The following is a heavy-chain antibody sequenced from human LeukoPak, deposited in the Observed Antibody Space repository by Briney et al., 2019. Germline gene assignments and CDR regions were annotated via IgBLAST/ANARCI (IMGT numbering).Heavy chain of an antibody. Sequence: ASVKVSCKASGYTFTSYYMHWVRQAPGQGLEWMGWINPNSGGTNYAQKFQGRVTMTRDTSISTAYMELSRLRSDDTAVYYCARDLVPATSDAFDIWGQGTMVTVSS. CDR3: ARDLVPATSDAFDI. D-gene: IGHD2-2*01. CDR1: GYTFTSYY. CDR2: INPNSGGT. V-gene: IGHV1-2*02. J-gene: IGHJ3*02.